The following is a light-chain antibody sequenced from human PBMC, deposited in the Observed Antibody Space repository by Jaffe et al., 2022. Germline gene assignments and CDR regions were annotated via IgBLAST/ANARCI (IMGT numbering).Light chain of an antibody. J-gene: IGLJ3*02. CDR2: YDS. CDR1: NIGSKS. Sequence: SYVLTQPPSVSVAPGKTARITCGGNNIGSKSVHWYQQKPGQAPVLVIYYDSDRPSGIPERFSGSNSGNTATLTISRVEAGDEADYYCQVWDSSSDQPNWVFGGGTKLTVL. CDR3: QVWDSSSDQPNWV. V-gene: IGLV3-21*04.